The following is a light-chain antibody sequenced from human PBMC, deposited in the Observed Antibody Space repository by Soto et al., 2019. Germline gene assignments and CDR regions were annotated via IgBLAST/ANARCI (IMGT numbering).Light chain of an antibody. J-gene: IGLJ2*01. Sequence: QSVLTQPPSVSGATGQRVTISCTGTSSNIGTGFDVHWYQQLPGTAPKLLIFGNYKRPSGVPDRFSGSRSGTSASLAITGLQAEDEADYYCQSYDSSLSGDVVFGGGTKLTVL. V-gene: IGLV1-40*01. CDR2: GNY. CDR3: QSYDSSLSGDVV. CDR1: SSNIGTGFD.